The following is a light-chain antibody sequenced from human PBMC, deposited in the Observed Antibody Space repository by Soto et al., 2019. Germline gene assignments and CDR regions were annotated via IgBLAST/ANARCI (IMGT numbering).Light chain of an antibody. CDR3: QDYSPYSWT. V-gene: IGKV1-5*01. CDR2: DAS. Sequence: DIQMTQSPATLSASVGDTITITCRARESISSWLAWYQEKPGKAPNLLIYDASSLESGVPSRFSGSGSGTEFTLTIISLQPDDFATYYCQDYSPYSWTFGQGTKVDI. J-gene: IGKJ1*01. CDR1: ESISSW.